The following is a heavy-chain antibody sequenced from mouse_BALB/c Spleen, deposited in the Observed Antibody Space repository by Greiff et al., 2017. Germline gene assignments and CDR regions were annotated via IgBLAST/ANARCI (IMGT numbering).Heavy chain of an antibody. J-gene: IGHJ4*01. CDR2: IDPENGNT. CDR3: ARGTGTGAMDY. Sequence: VHVKQSGAELVRPGALVKLSCKASGFNIKDYYMPWVKQRPEQGLEWIGWIDPENGNTIYDPKFQGKASITADTSSNTAYLQLSSLTSEDTAVYYCARGTGTGAMDYWGQGTSVTVSS. V-gene: IGHV14-1*02. CDR1: GFNIKDYY. D-gene: IGHD4-1*01.